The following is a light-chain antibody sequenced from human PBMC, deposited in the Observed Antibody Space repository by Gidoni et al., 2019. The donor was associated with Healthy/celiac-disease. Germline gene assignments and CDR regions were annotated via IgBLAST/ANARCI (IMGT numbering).Light chain of an antibody. CDR3: QQYNSYLYT. Sequence: DIQMTQSPSTLSASVGDRVTITCRASQSISSWLAWYQQKPGKAPKLLIYDASSLESGVPSRFSGSGSGTEFTLTISSLQPDDFATYYCQQYNSYLYTFXQGTKLEIK. J-gene: IGKJ2*01. CDR1: QSISSW. CDR2: DAS. V-gene: IGKV1-5*01.